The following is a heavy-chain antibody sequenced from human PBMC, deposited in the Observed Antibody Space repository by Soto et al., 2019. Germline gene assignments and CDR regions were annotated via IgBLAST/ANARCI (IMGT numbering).Heavy chain of an antibody. J-gene: IGHJ4*02. CDR2: IKEDGSEK. D-gene: IGHD1-1*01. Sequence: EVQLVESGGGLVQPGGSLRLSCAVSGFTFNRHWMSWVRQTPGKGLEWVASIKEDGSEKSYVDSVKGRFTISRGNAKNSLLLPMNILRVEGAAEYSCAGTGWNPPDSCGEGTPVTVAS. CDR3: AGTGWNPPDS. CDR1: GFTFNRHW. V-gene: IGHV3-7*01.